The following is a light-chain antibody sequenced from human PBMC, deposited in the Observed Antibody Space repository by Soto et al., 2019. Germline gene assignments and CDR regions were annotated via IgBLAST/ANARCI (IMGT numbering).Light chain of an antibody. CDR2: EVS. CDR3: SSYTSTTTLG. Sequence: QSALTQPASVSGSPGQSITISCTGTSSGVGFYNFVSWYQQHPGKAPKLMIYEVSTRPSGVSNRFSGSKSGNTASLTISGLQAEDEADYYCSSYTSTTTLGFGTGTKLTVL. CDR1: SSGVGFYNF. V-gene: IGLV2-14*01. J-gene: IGLJ1*01.